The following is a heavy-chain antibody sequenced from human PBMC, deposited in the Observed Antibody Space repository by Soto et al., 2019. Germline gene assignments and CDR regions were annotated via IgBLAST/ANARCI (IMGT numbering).Heavy chain of an antibody. D-gene: IGHD2-15*01. CDR1: GFSLSTHGVG. CDR3: AHAMLYCTGGSCSTWFDS. V-gene: IGHV2-5*02. Sequence: QITLKESGPTLVKPTQTLTLTCTFSGFSLSTHGVGVGWIRQPARKALEWLALIYWDDDKRYSASLNSRHTITKDTSKHQVVLTMTNVDPVDTATSYCAHAMLYCTGGSCSTWFDSWGPGTLVTVSS. CDR2: IYWDDDK. J-gene: IGHJ5*01.